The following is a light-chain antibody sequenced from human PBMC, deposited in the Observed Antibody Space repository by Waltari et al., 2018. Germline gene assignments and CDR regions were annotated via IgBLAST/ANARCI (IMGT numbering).Light chain of an antibody. V-gene: IGKV3-11*01. CDR1: QYVSNY. Sequence: EIVLTQSPATLSLSPGERATLSCRASQYVSNYLGWYQQKLGQPPRLLIYDASNRATGIPARFSGSGSGTDFTLTIDSLEPEDFAVYYCRQRSRWPLTFGGGTKVEIK. CDR2: DAS. CDR3: RQRSRWPLT. J-gene: IGKJ4*01.